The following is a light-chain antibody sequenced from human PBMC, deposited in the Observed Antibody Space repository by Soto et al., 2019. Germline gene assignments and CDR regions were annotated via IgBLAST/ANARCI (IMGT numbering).Light chain of an antibody. CDR1: QSICNY. J-gene: IGKJ4*01. CDR3: QQSYSATT. CDR2: TAS. V-gene: IGKV1-39*01. Sequence: DIPMTQSPSSLSASVGDRVTITCRASQSICNYLNWYQQKPGKAPKLLIYTASTLQSGVPSRFSGSGSGTDFTLTISSLQPEDFATYYCQQSYSATTFGGGTKVEIK.